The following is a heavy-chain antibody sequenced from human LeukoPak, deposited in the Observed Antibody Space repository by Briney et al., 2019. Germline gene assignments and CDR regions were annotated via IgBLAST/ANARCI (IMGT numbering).Heavy chain of an antibody. V-gene: IGHV4-59*01. CDR3: ARSGSSDYYGSGSYYLSFDY. CDR1: GGSISSYY. Sequence: SETLSLTCTVSGGSISSYYWSWIRQPPGKGLEWIGYIYYSGSTNYNPSLKSRVTISVDTSMNQFSLKLSSVTAADTAVYYCARSGSSDYYGSGSYYLSFDYWGQGTLVTVSS. D-gene: IGHD3-10*01. CDR2: IYYSGST. J-gene: IGHJ4*02.